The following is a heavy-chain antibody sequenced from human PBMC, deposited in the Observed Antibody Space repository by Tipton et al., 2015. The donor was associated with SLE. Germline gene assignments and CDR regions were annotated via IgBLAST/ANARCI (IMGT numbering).Heavy chain of an antibody. D-gene: IGHD3-22*01. CDR3: ARDTYDTSGYHPGAFDI. J-gene: IGHJ3*02. CDR2: IYQSGMT. Sequence: TLSLTCTVSGGSISGYYWGWIRQHPGKGLEWIGSIYQSGMTYYHSSLKSRVTISVDTSKNQFSLKLSSVTATDTAVYYCARDTYDTSGYHPGAFDIWGQGTMVTVSS. V-gene: IGHV4-38-2*02. CDR1: GGSISGYY.